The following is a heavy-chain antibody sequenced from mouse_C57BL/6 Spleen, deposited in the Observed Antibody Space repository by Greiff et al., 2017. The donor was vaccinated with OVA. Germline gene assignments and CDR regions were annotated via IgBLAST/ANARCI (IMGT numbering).Heavy chain of an antibody. CDR3: ARDYYYGSSEAWFAY. CDR1: GFTFSSYT. D-gene: IGHD1-1*01. Sequence: EVKLMESGGGLVKPGGSLKLSCAASGFTFSSYTMSWVRQTPEKRLEWVATISGGGGNTYYPDSVKGRFTISRDNAKNTLYLQMSSLRSEDTALYYCARDYYYGSSEAWFAYWGQGTLVTVSA. CDR2: ISGGGGNT. J-gene: IGHJ3*01. V-gene: IGHV5-9*01.